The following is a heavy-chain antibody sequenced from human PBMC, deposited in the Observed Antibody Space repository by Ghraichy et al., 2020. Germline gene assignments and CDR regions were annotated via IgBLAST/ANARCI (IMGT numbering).Heavy chain of an antibody. CDR3: ATRGIVATTEVDY. V-gene: IGHV3-74*01. CDR1: GFTFSSYW. Sequence: GGSLRLSCAASGFTFSSYWMHWVRQAPGKGLVWVSRINSDGSSTSYADSVKGRFTISRDNAKNTLYLQMNSLRAEDTAVYYCATRGIVATTEVDYWGQGTLVTVSS. CDR2: INSDGSST. D-gene: IGHD5-12*01. J-gene: IGHJ4*02.